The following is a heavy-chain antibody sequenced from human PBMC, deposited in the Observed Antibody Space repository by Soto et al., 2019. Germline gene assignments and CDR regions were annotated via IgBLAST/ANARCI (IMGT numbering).Heavy chain of an antibody. J-gene: IGHJ4*02. CDR3: ARDYTSSYNYDSSGYHIFDY. Sequence: ASVKVSCKASGYSFTSHYMHWVRQAPGQGLEWMGRINPSVGKTVYAQKFQGRVSITADASTRTAYLELSSLRSEDSAVYYCARDYTSSYNYDSSGYHIFDYWGLGTLVTVSS. V-gene: IGHV1-46*01. D-gene: IGHD3-22*01. CDR1: GYSFTSHY. CDR2: INPSVGKT.